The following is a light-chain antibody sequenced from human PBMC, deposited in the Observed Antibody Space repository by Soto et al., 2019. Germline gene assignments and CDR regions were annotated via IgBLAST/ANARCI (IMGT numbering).Light chain of an antibody. V-gene: IGLV2-14*02. CDR2: EVS. CDR3: SSYAGSSNV. J-gene: IGLJ1*01. Sequence: QSVLTQPASVSGSRWQLITISGTGTSSNVGSYNFVSWYRQYPGKAPELIIYEVSQRPSTFFNRFSGSKSGNTASLTLSGLQSDDEADYYCSSYAGSSNVFGTGTKVTVL. CDR1: SSNVGSYNF.